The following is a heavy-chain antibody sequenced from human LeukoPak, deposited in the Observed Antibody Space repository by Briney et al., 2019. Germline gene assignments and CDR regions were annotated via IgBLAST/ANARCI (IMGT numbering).Heavy chain of an antibody. CDR1: GGSISSGGYY. V-gene: IGHV4-31*03. CDR3: ARGQVVPAAMGWFVL. D-gene: IGHD2-2*01. J-gene: IGHJ5*02. CDR2: IYYSGST. Sequence: PSETLSLTCTVSGGSISSGGYYWSWIRQHPGKGLEWIGYIYYSGSTYYNPSLKSRVTISVDTSKNQFSLKLSSVTAADTAVYYCARGQVVPAAMGWFVLWGQGTLVTVSS.